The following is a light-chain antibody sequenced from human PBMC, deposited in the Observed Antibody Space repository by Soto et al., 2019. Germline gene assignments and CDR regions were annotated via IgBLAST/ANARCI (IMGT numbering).Light chain of an antibody. J-gene: IGKJ2*01. Sequence: DIQMTQSPSTLSASVGDRVTITCRASQSINSWLAWYQQKPGRAPKLLIYKASSLEGGVPSRFSGSGSGTDFTLTISSLQPDDFATYYCQQYNSYSYTFGRGTKLEIK. V-gene: IGKV1-5*03. CDR3: QQYNSYSYT. CDR2: KAS. CDR1: QSINSW.